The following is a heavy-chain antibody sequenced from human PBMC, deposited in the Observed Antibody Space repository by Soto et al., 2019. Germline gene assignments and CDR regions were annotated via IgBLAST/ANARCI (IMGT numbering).Heavy chain of an antibody. Sequence: EVPLVESGGGLIQPGGSLRLSCVASGFIVSSNQMSWVRQAPGKGLEWVSVIYSGHTTYYADSVEGRFTISRDDSKNTWYLHMHSLRVEDTAVYYCVRGPSDHKLRLVEWPYGDYWGQGALVTVSS. J-gene: IGHJ4*02. V-gene: IGHV3-53*01. D-gene: IGHD3-3*01. CDR2: IYSGHTT. CDR1: GFIVSSNQ. CDR3: VRGPSDHKLRLVEWPYGDY.